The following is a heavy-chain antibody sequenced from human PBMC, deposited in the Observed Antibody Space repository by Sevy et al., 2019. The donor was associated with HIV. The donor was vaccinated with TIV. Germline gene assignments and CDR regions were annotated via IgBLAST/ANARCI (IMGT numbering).Heavy chain of an antibody. D-gene: IGHD2-2*01. J-gene: IGHJ4*02. CDR2: MTPNSGKT. Sequence: ASVKVSCKASGYMFTDFDINWVRQAPGQGLEWMGWMTPNSGKTGFAQKFQGRVTMTRDTSTSTAYMELNSLKIEDTAVYYCTRRVGSTSEIDYWGQGTLVTVSS. CDR1: GYMFTDFD. CDR3: TRRVGSTSEIDY. V-gene: IGHV1-8*01.